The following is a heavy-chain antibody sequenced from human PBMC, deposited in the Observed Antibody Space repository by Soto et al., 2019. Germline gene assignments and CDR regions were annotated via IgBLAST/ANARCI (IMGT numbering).Heavy chain of an antibody. V-gene: IGHV1-69*06. Sequence: SVKVSCKASGGTFSSYAISWVRQAPGQGLEWMGGIIPIFGTANYAQKFQGRVTITADKSTSTAYMELSSLRSEDTAVYYCASAGGTDSSGYYCYYGMDVWGQGTTVTVSS. J-gene: IGHJ6*02. D-gene: IGHD3-22*01. CDR3: ASAGGTDSSGYYCYYGMDV. CDR2: IIPIFGTA. CDR1: GGTFSSYA.